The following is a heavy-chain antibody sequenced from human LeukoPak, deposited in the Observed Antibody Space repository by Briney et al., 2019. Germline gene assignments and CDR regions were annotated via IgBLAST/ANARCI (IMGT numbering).Heavy chain of an antibody. J-gene: IGHJ4*02. CDR3: ATKGPRRGYFDY. Sequence: PSQTLSLTCTVSGGSISSGDFYWSWIRQPPEKGLEYIGYIYHSGITFYNPSLKSRVTISVDMSKNQFSLKLTSVTAADTAVYYCATKGPRRGYFDYWGQGTLVAVSS. CDR2: IYHSGIT. V-gene: IGHV4-30-4*01. CDR1: GGSISSGDFY.